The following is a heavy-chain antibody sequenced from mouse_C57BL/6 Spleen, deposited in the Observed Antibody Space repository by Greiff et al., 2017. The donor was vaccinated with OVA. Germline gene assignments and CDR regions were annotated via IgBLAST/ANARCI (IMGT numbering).Heavy chain of an antibody. D-gene: IGHD1-1*01. CDR1: GYSITSGYY. Sequence: EVQLQQSGPGLVKPSQSLSLTCSVTGYSITSGYYWNWIRQFPGNKLEWMGYISYDGSNNYNPSLKNRISITRDTSKNQFFLKLNSVTTEDTATYYCAPYYHGSFTGWGTGTTVTVSS. CDR2: ISYDGSN. J-gene: IGHJ1*03. CDR3: APYYHGSFTG. V-gene: IGHV3-6*01.